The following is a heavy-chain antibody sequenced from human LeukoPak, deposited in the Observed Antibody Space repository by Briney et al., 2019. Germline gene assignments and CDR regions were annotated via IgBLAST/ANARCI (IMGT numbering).Heavy chain of an antibody. CDR2: ITHSGGT. J-gene: IGHJ4*02. CDR3: ARVQVGQGGAFDY. V-gene: IGHV4-34*01. D-gene: IGHD3-10*01. CDR1: GXSLSGYF. Sequence: PSETLSLTCAVHGXSLSGYFWSWIRQPPGKGLEWIGEITHSGGTNYNPSLMSRVTTSVDTSKNQFFLKLNSVTAADTAVYYCARVQVGQGGAFDYWGQGTLVTVSS.